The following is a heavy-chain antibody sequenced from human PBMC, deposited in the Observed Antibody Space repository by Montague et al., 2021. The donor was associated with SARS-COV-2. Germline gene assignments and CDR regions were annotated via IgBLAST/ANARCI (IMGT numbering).Heavy chain of an antibody. CDR3: ATRTRYPQNDFGF. CDR2: IYNGGTT. CDR1: GDSIRNSDYS. V-gene: IGHV4-39*01. D-gene: IGHD1-14*01. J-gene: IGHJ4*02. Sequence: SETLSLTCTVSGDSIRNSDYSWGWVRQPPGKGLEWIGNIYNGGTTXYNSSLKSRVTIFVDTSKNQFSLKLSSVTAADTAVYYCATRTRYPQNDFGFWGQGTLVTVSS.